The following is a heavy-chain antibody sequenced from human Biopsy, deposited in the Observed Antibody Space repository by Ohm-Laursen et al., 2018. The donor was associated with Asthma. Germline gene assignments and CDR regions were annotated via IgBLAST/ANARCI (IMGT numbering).Heavy chain of an antibody. CDR3: AKGEWELLEANFDY. V-gene: IGHV3-21*04. J-gene: IGHJ4*02. CDR1: GFTFSSYS. D-gene: IGHD1-26*01. CDR2: ISSSSSYI. Sequence: SLRLSCTASGFTFSSYSMNWVRRAPGKGLEWVSSISSSSSYIYYADSVRGRFTISRDNAKNSLYLQMNSLRAEDTALYYCAKGEWELLEANFDYWGQGTLVTVSS.